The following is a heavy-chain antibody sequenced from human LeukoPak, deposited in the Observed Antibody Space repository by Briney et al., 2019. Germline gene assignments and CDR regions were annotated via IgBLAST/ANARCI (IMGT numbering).Heavy chain of an antibody. CDR2: ISYDGSNK. V-gene: IGHV3-30*03. Sequence: GGSLRLSCAASGFTFSSYGMHWVRQAPGKGLEWVAVISYDGSNKYYADSVKGRFTISRDNSKNTLYLQMNSLRAEDTAVYYCTLPVFDYWGQGTLVTVSS. CDR3: TLPVFDY. CDR1: GFTFSSYG. J-gene: IGHJ4*02.